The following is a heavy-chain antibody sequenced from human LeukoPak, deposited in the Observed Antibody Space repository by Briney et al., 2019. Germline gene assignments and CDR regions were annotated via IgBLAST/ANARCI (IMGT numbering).Heavy chain of an antibody. V-gene: IGHV3-13*04. CDR2: INTAGYK. J-gene: IGHJ3*02. CDR3: ARKNHDYGGAFDI. Sequence: PGGSLRLSCAASGFTFSSHDMHWVRQPTGQGLEWVSAINTAGYKYYVVSVRGRFTISGDDVKSYLYLDMNSLRAGDTAVYYCARKNHDYGGAFDIWGPGTMVTVSS. D-gene: IGHD4-23*01. CDR1: GFTFSSHD.